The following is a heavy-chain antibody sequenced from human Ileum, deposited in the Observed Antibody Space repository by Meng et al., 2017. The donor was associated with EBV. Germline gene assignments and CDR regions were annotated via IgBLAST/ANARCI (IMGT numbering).Heavy chain of an antibody. CDR2: IYNSGST. Sequence: QEQLQGAGPGLGKPSETLSLTCSVSGGSVSSGGNYWSWIRQPPGKGLEWIGYIYNSGSTNYNPSLKSRVTISVDTSKNQFSLKLSSVTAADTAVYYCARDGYSSGSDWGQGTLVTASS. CDR1: GGSVSSGGNY. D-gene: IGHD6-19*01. CDR3: ARDGYSSGSD. V-gene: IGHV4-61*08. J-gene: IGHJ4*02.